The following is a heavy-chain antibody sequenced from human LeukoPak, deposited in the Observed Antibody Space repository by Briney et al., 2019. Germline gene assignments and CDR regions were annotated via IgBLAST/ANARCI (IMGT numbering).Heavy chain of an antibody. CDR2: IYSGGNT. CDR3: ARSYCSGGSCFPTYFQH. D-gene: IGHD2-15*01. Sequence: GGSLRLSCAASGFTVSSNYMSWVRQAPGKGLEWVSVIYSGGNTYCADSVKGRFTISRDNSKNMLYLQMNSLRAEDTAVYYCARSYCSGGSCFPTYFQHWGQGTLVTVSS. J-gene: IGHJ1*01. CDR1: GFTVSSNY. V-gene: IGHV3-53*01.